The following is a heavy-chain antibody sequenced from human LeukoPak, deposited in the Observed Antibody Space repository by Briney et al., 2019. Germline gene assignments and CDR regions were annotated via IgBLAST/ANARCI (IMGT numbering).Heavy chain of an antibody. CDR1: GFTFSSYS. D-gene: IGHD3-10*01. V-gene: IGHV3-48*01. CDR3: ASGNYYGSGSYSFFDY. Sequence: GGSLRLSCAASGFTFSSYSMNWVRQAPGKGLEWVSYISSSSSTIYYADSVKGRFTISRDNAKNSLYLQMNSLRAEDTAVYYCASGNYYGSGSYSFFDYWGQGTLVTVSS. CDR2: ISSSSSTI. J-gene: IGHJ4*02.